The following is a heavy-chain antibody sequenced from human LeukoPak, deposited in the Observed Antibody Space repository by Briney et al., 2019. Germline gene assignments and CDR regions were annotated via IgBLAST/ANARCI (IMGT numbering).Heavy chain of an antibody. CDR3: ARESYCSSTSCPYYCYMDV. V-gene: IGHV4-4*07. Sequence: PSETLSLTCTVSGGSISSYYWSWIRQPAGKGLEWIGRIYTSGSTNYNPSLKSRVTMSVDTSKNQFSLKLSSVTAADTAVYYCARESYCSSTSCPYYCYMDVWGKGTTVTVSS. D-gene: IGHD2-2*01. CDR1: GGSISSYY. J-gene: IGHJ6*03. CDR2: IYTSGST.